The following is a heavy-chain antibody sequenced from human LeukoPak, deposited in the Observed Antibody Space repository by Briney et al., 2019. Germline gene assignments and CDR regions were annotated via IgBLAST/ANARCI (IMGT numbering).Heavy chain of an antibody. CDR3: ARNGGYEGGVY. D-gene: IGHD5-12*01. CDR1: GDSINSLDL. Sequence: SETLSLTCTVSGDSINSLDLWSWVRPPPGKGLEWIGYIYYSGSTNYNPSLKSRVTISVDTSKNQFSLKLSSVTAADTAVYYCARNGGYEGGVYWGQGTLVTVSS. V-gene: IGHV4-59*11. J-gene: IGHJ4*02. CDR2: IYYSGST.